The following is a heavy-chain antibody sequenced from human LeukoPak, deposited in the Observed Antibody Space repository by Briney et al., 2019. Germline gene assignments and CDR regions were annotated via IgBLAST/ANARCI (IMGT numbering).Heavy chain of an antibody. V-gene: IGHV3-7*01. Sequence: PGRSLRLSCAASGFTFTKYWMSWVRQAPGKGLEWVANIKQDGSEKYYVDSVKGRLTISRDNAKNSLYLQMNSLRAEDTAIYYCARERGGSSGFDIWGQGTMVTVSS. CDR2: IKQDGSEK. D-gene: IGHD6-6*01. CDR1: GFTFTKYW. CDR3: ARERGGSSGFDI. J-gene: IGHJ3*02.